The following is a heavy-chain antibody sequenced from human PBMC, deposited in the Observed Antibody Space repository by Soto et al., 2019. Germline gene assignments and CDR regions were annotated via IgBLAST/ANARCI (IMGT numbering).Heavy chain of an antibody. CDR1: GYTFTSYY. J-gene: IGHJ6*02. D-gene: IGHD6-19*01. V-gene: IGHV1-69*01. Sequence: QVQLVQSGAEVKKPGASVKVSCKASGYTFTSYYMHWVRQAPGQGLEWMGGIIPIFGTANYAQKFQGRVTITADESTSTAYMELSSLRSEDTAVYYCARGGYSSGWNSYYYGMDVWGQGTTVTVSS. CDR2: IIPIFGTA. CDR3: ARGGYSSGWNSYYYGMDV.